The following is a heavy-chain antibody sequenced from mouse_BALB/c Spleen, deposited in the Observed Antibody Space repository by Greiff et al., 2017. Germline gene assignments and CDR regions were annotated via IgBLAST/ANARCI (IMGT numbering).Heavy chain of an antibody. Sequence: EVKLVESGGGLVQPGGSLRLSCATSGFTFTDYYMSWVRQPPGKALEWLGFIRNKANGYTTEYSASVKGRFTISRDNSQSILYLQMNTLRAEDSATYYCARYGPHYYAMDYWGQGTSVTVSS. V-gene: IGHV7-3*02. CDR3: ARYGPHYYAMDY. J-gene: IGHJ4*01. CDR2: IRNKANGYTT. D-gene: IGHD1-2*01. CDR1: GFTFTDYY.